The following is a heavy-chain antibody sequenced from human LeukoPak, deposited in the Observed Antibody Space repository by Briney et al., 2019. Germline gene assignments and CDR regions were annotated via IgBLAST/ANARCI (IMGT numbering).Heavy chain of an antibody. D-gene: IGHD5-18*01. Sequence: PGGSLRLSCAASGFTVSSNYMSWVRQAPGKGLEWVSVIYSGGSTCYADSVKGRFTISRDNSKNTLYLQMNSLRAEDTAVYYCARNRGYSYGLAFDIWGQGTMVTVSS. V-gene: IGHV3-53*01. CDR1: GFTVSSNY. CDR3: ARNRGYSYGLAFDI. J-gene: IGHJ3*02. CDR2: IYSGGST.